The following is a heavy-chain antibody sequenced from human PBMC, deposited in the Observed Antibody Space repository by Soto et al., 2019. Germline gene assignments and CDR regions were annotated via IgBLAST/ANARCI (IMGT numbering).Heavy chain of an antibody. CDR2: INPNSGGT. Sequence: WASVKVSCKASGYTFTGYYMHWVRQAPGQGLEWMGWINPNSGGTNYAQKFQGRVTMTRETSISTAYMELSRLRSDDAAVYYCASRELPQDPPAHYYYYGMDVWGQGTTVTVSS. CDR3: ASRELPQDPPAHYYYYGMDV. J-gene: IGHJ6*02. D-gene: IGHD1-26*01. CDR1: GYTFTGYY. V-gene: IGHV1-2*02.